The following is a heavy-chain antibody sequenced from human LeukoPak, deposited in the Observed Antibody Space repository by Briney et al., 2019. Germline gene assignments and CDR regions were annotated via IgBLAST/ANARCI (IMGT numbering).Heavy chain of an antibody. V-gene: IGHV3-74*01. D-gene: IGHD2-2*01. J-gene: IGHJ4*02. CDR2: INSDGTSA. Sequence: GGFLRLSCAASGFTFSSYWMHWVRQAPGKGLVWVSRINSDGTSAIYADSVRGRFTISRDNAKNTLYLQMNSLGDEDTAVYYCARVRVVPAGYFDTWGQGTLVTVSS. CDR3: ARVRVVPAGYFDT. CDR1: GFTFSSYW.